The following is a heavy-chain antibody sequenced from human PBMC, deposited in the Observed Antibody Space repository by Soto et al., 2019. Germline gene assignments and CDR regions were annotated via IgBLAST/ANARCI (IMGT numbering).Heavy chain of an antibody. Sequence: PGGSLRLSCAASGFTFSSYGMHWVRQAPGKGLEWVAVIWYDGSNKYYADSVKGRFTISRDNSKNTLYLQMNSLRAEDTAVYYCARDRRDYYDSSGHIDYWGQGTLVTVSS. J-gene: IGHJ4*02. CDR3: ARDRRDYYDSSGHIDY. D-gene: IGHD3-22*01. CDR2: IWYDGSNK. CDR1: GFTFSSYG. V-gene: IGHV3-33*01.